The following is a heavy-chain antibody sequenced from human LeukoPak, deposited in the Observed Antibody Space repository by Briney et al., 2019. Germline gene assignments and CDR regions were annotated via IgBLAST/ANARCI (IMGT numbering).Heavy chain of an antibody. J-gene: IGHJ2*01. CDR1: GGSISSSSYY. CDR2: IYYSGST. D-gene: IGHD1-1*01. CDR3: ARASAWYNWNDVSRNPNWYFDL. Sequence: SETLSLTCTVSGGSISSSSYYWGWLRQPPGKGLEWIGSIYYSGSTYYNPSLKSRVTISVDTSKNQFSLKLSSVTAADTAVYYCARASAWYNWNDVSRNPNWYFDLWGRGTLVTVSS. V-gene: IGHV4-39*07.